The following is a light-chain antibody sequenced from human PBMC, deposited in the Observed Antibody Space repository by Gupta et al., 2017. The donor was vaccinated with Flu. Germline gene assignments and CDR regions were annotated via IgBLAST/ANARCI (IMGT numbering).Light chain of an antibody. Sequence: QSALTQPASVSGSPGQSISVSCTGTSRDVGGYDFVSWYQQHPGKAPKLLIYEVSRRASGVSDRFSGSKSANTASLTISGLQAEDEADYYCCSYISGVAYVFGTGTTVT. V-gene: IGLV2-14*03. J-gene: IGLJ1*01. CDR3: CSYISGVAYV. CDR2: EVS. CDR1: SRDVGGYDF.